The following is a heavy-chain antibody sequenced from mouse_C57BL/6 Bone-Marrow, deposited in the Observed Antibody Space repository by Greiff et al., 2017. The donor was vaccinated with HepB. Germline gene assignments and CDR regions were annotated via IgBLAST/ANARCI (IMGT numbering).Heavy chain of an antibody. V-gene: IGHV14-4*01. CDR3: TTGRVWDY. Sequence: EVQLQQSGAELVRPGASVKLSCTASGFNIKDDYMHWVKQRPEQGLEWIGWIDPENGDTEYASKFQGKATITADTSSNTAYLQLSSLTSEDTAVYDCTTGRVWDYWGQGTTLTVSS. D-gene: IGHD6-1*01. CDR2: IDPENGDT. CDR1: GFNIKDDY. J-gene: IGHJ2*01.